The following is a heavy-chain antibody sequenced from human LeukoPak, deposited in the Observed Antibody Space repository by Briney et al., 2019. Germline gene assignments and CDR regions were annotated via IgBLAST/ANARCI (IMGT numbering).Heavy chain of an antibody. V-gene: IGHV3-30*04. D-gene: IGHD1-26*01. CDR3: TRDTGGIGSYPDY. CDR2: ISYDGSNK. Sequence: GRSLRLSCAASGFTFSSYAMHWVRQAPGKGLEWVAVISYDGSNKYYADSVKGRFTISRDNAKNSVYLQMNSLRVEDTGVYYCTRDTGGIGSYPDYWGQGTLVTVSS. J-gene: IGHJ4*02. CDR1: GFTFSSYA.